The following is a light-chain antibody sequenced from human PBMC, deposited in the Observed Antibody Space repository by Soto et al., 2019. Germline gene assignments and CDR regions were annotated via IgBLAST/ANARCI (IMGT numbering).Light chain of an antibody. CDR1: ESIRYE. CDR2: DTF. J-gene: IGKJ1*01. CDR3: QQGITTPWT. Sequence: DIQMTQSPSSLSASLGDRVTITCRPSESIRYELNWFQQRPGKAPRLLIYDTFTLQSGVPSRFSGSVSGTEFSLTISSLQAGDSDIYYCQQGITTPWTFGQGTKVEI. V-gene: IGKV1-39*01.